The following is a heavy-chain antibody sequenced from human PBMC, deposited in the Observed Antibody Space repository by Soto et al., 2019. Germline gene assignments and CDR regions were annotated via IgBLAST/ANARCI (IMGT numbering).Heavy chain of an antibody. D-gene: IGHD4-17*01. CDR3: ARTPDHGDYDWFDP. Sequence: QVQLVQSGAEVKKPGASVKVSCKASGYTFTSYDINWVRQATGQGHEWMGWMNPNSGNTGYAQKFQGRVTMTRNTSISTAYMELSSLRSEDTAVYYCARTPDHGDYDWFDPWGQGTLGTGSS. CDR2: MNPNSGNT. V-gene: IGHV1-8*01. CDR1: GYTFTSYD. J-gene: IGHJ5*02.